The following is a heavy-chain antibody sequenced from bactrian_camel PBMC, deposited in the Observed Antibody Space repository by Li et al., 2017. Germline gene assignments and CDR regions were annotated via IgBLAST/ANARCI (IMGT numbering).Heavy chain of an antibody. J-gene: IGHJ4*01. Sequence: HVQLVESGGGSVQAGGSLRLSCAASGGTASSYCMGWFRQSPGKEREGVASVDPIGDTNYAQSVKGRFTVSKDNNKNILYLEMNSLKPEDTAMYYCGASPRDGGGWGVGSCWYGLNFNYRGQGTQVTVS. V-gene: IGHV3S57*01. CDR2: VDPIGDT. CDR3: GASPRDGGGWGVGSCWYGLNFNY. CDR1: GGTASSYC. D-gene: IGHD6*01.